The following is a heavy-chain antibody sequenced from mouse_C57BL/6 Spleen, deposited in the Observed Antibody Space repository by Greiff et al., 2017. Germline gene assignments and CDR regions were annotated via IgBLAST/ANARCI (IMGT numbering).Heavy chain of an antibody. D-gene: IGHD1-1*01. CDR1: GYTFTSYG. Sequence: VQLQQSGAELVRPGSSVKMSCKTSGYTFTSYGMHWVKQRPGQGLEWIGYIYHGDGYTEYTEKFKGKATLTSDTSSSTAYMHLSSLTSADSAIYFCARAVVAYCCAMGYWGQGTSVTVSS. CDR2: IYHGDGYT. J-gene: IGHJ4*01. V-gene: IGHV1-58*01. CDR3: ARAVVAYCCAMGY.